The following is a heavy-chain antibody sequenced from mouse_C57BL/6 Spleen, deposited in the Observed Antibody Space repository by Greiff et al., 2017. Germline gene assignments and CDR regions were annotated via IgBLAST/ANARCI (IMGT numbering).Heavy chain of an antibody. CDR1: GYTFTSYG. CDR2: IYPRSGNT. CDR3: ARSRGTTLDY. D-gene: IGHD1-1*01. Sequence: QVQLKESGAELARPGASVKLSCKASGYTFTSYGISWVKQRTGQGLEWIGEIYPRSGNTYYNEKFKGKATLTADKSSSTAYMELRSLTSEDSAVYFCARSRGTTLDYWGQGTTLTVSS. J-gene: IGHJ2*01. V-gene: IGHV1-81*01.